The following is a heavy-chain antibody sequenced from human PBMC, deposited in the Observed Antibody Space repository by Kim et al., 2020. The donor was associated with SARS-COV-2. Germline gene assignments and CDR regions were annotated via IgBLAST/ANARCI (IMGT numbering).Heavy chain of an antibody. J-gene: IGHJ4*02. D-gene: IGHD6-13*01. V-gene: IGHV4-34*01. Sequence: NPSLKSRVTISVDTSKNRFSLKLSSVTAADTAVYYCARSLSAAAGRTLYYWGQGTLVTVSS. CDR3: ARSLSAAAGRTLYY.